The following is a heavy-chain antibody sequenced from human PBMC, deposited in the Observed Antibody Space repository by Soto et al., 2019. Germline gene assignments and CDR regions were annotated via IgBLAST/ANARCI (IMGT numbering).Heavy chain of an antibody. Sequence: SETLSLTCAVYGGSFSGYYWSWIRQPPGKGLEWIGEINHSGSTNYNPSLKSRVTISVDTSKNQFSLKLSSVTAADTAVYYCARGGAGYCSSTSCYSSQAVDYYYYMDVWGKGTTVTVSS. CDR3: ARGGAGYCSSTSCYSSQAVDYYYYMDV. V-gene: IGHV4-34*01. J-gene: IGHJ6*03. D-gene: IGHD2-2*01. CDR2: INHSGST. CDR1: GGSFSGYY.